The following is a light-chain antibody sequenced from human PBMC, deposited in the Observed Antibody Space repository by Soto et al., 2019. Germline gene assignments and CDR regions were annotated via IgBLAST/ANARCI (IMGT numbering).Light chain of an antibody. CDR2: EGS. V-gene: IGLV2-23*03. CDR3: CSYAGSSTFFYV. CDR1: SGDVGSYNL. Sequence: QSALTHASSVSGSPGQSITICCTGTSGDVGSYNLVSWYQQHPGKAPKLMIYEGSKRPSGVSNRSSGSKSGNTASLTISGLQAEDEADYYCCSYAGSSTFFYVLGTGTKVTVL. J-gene: IGLJ1*01.